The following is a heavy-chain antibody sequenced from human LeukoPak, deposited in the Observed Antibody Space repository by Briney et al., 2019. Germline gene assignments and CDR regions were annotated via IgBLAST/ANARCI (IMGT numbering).Heavy chain of an antibody. J-gene: IGHJ6*03. CDR2: IFDSGTTNYNPST. V-gene: IGHV4-59*08. CDR3: ARKGAGDTIFGVVLGLRGYYYYMDV. Sequence: SETLSLTCTVSGGSIISYFWSWIRQPPGKGPEWIGYIFDSGTTNYNPSTNYNPSLKSRVTVSLDTSKNHFSLKLSSVTAADTAVYYCARKGAGDTIFGVVLGLRGYYYYMDVWGKGTTVTVSS. CDR1: GGSIISYF. D-gene: IGHD3-3*01.